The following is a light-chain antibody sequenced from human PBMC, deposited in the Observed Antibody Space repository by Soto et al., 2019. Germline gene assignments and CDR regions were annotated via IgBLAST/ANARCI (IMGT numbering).Light chain of an antibody. CDR1: QDISNY. CDR2: AAS. CDR3: QKYNSAPRT. V-gene: IGKV1-27*01. J-gene: IGKJ1*01. Sequence: DIEMTQSPSSLSASVGDRVTITCQASQDISNYLNWYQQKPGKAPKLLIYAASTLQSGVPSRFSGSGSGTDFTLTISSLQPEDVATYYCQKYNSAPRTFGQGTKV.